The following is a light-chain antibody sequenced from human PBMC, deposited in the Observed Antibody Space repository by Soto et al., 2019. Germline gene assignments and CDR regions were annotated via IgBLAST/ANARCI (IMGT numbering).Light chain of an antibody. Sequence: DIQMTQSPSTLSASVGDRVTITCRASQSISSWLAWYQQKPGKAPKLLIYKASNLESGVPSRFSGSGSGTEFTLTISSLQPDDFETYYCQQYSTLFTCGQGPKLEIK. CDR1: QSISSW. J-gene: IGKJ2*01. V-gene: IGKV1-5*03. CDR2: KAS. CDR3: QQYSTLFT.